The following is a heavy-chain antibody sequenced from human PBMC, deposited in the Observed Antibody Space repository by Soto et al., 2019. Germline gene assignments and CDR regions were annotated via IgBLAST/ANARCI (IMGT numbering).Heavy chain of an antibody. CDR3: ARLAAAGTKTYYYYGMDV. CDR1: VYTFTSYY. D-gene: IGHD6-13*01. V-gene: IGHV1-46*01. Sequence: GXSVKISFKASVYTFTSYYMHWVRQAPGQGLEWMGIINPSGGSTSYAQKFQGRVTMTRDTSTSTVYMELSSLRSEDTAVYYCARLAAAGTKTYYYYGMDVWGQGTTVTVS. CDR2: INPSGGST. J-gene: IGHJ6*02.